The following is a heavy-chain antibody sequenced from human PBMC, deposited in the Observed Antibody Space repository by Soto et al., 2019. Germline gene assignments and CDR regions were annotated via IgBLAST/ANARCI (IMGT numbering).Heavy chain of an antibody. V-gene: IGHV1-18*04. CDR1: AYTFTTYG. CDR2: ISGYNGQT. CDR3: ARDIRKELWVEGLNAMDV. J-gene: IGHJ6*02. D-gene: IGHD3-10*01. Sequence: QVQLVQSGPEVKKPGASVKVSCKASAYTFTTYGISWVRQAPGQGLEWMGWISGYNGQTNYPQKFRGRVTLTTDTSSSTAYMELRSLRSDDTAMYYCARDIRKELWVEGLNAMDVWGQGTTVTVSS.